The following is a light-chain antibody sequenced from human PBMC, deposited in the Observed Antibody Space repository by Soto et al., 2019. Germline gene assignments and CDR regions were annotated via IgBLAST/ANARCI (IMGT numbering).Light chain of an antibody. Sequence: EIVLTQSPGTLSLSPGERATLSCRASQSVNSKYFAWYQQKPGQAPRLLIYGASSRATGIADRFSGSGSGTDFTLTISRLEPEDFAVYYCQHYGSSPYTFGQGTKLDIK. J-gene: IGKJ2*01. V-gene: IGKV3-20*01. CDR2: GAS. CDR3: QHYGSSPYT. CDR1: QSVNSKY.